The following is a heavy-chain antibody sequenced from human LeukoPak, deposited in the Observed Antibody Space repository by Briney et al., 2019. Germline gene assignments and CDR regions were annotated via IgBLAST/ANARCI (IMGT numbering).Heavy chain of an antibody. CDR3: ATSRWELFDY. D-gene: IGHD1-26*01. Sequence: SETLSLTCTVSGGSISSSSYYWGWIRQPPGKGLEWIGSIYYSGSTYYNPSLKSRVTISVDTSKNQFSLKLSSVTAADTAVYYCATSRWELFDYCGQGTLVTVSS. V-gene: IGHV4-39*01. CDR1: GGSISSSSYY. J-gene: IGHJ4*02. CDR2: IYYSGST.